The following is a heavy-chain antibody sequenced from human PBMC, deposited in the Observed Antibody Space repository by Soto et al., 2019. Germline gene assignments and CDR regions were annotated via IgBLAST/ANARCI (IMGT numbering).Heavy chain of an antibody. V-gene: IGHV3-30*18. CDR2: ISYDGSNK. J-gene: IGHJ6*02. D-gene: IGHD4-17*01. CDR3: AKDGTRFENDYDHYYYYGMDV. Sequence: GGSLRLSCAASGFTFSSYGMHWVRQAPGKGLEWVAVISYDGSNKYYADSVKGRFTISRDNSKNTLYLQMNSLRAEDTAVYYCAKDGTRFENDYDHYYYYGMDVWGQGTTVTVSS. CDR1: GFTFSSYG.